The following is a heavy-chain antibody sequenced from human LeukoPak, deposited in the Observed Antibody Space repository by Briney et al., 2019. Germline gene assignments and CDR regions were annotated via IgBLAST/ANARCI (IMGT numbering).Heavy chain of an antibody. CDR3: ARDLGQYYDTSDNWFDP. Sequence: GGSLRLSCAASGFTFSIYGMHWVRQAPSKALEGGAVISYDGSNKYYADSVKGRFTISRDNSKNTLYLQMNSLRAEDTAVYYCARDLGQYYDTSDNWFDPWGQGTLVTVSS. J-gene: IGHJ5*02. CDR2: ISYDGSNK. V-gene: IGHV3-30*03. CDR1: GFTFSIYG. D-gene: IGHD3-22*01.